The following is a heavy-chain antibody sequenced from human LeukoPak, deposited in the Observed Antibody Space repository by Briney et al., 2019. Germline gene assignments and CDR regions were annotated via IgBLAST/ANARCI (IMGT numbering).Heavy chain of an antibody. Sequence: GGSLRLSCAASGFTLTSDSMNWVRQAPGKGLEWISYISSGATTTYYADSVKGRFTISRDNAKNTLFLQMNSLRVDDAAVYYCAKGTVGAKYWGQGTLVIVSS. J-gene: IGHJ4*02. CDR1: GFTLTSDS. V-gene: IGHV3-48*04. D-gene: IGHD1-26*01. CDR3: AKGTVGAKY. CDR2: ISSGATTT.